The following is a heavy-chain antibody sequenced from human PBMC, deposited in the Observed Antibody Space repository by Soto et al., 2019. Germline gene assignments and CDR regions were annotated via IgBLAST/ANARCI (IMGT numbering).Heavy chain of an antibody. D-gene: IGHD3-3*01. V-gene: IGHV1-18*01. J-gene: IGHJ6*01. Sequence: ASVKVSCKASGYTFTSYGISWVRQAPGQGLEWMGWISAYNGNTNYAQKLQGRVTMTTDTSTSTAYMELRSLRSEDTAVYYCASVSDESGYHDAFEVSGQGSMVIVSS. CDR1: GYTFTSYG. CDR2: ISAYNGNT. CDR3: ASVSDESGYHDAFEV.